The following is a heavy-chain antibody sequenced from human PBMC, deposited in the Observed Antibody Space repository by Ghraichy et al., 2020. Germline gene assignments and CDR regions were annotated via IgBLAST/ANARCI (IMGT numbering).Heavy chain of an antibody. V-gene: IGHV4-34*01. CDR2: INHSGST. CDR3: ARGVAARLGY. J-gene: IGHJ4*02. D-gene: IGHD6-6*01. Sequence: ETLSLTCAVYGGSFSGYYWSWIRQPPGKGLEWIGEINHSGSTNYNPSLKSRVTISVDTSKNQFSLKLSSVTAADTAVYYCARGVAARLGYWGQGTLVTVSS. CDR1: GGSFSGYY.